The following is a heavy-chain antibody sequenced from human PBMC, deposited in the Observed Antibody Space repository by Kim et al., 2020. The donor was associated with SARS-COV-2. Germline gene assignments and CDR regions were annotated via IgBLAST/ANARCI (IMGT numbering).Heavy chain of an antibody. V-gene: IGHV3-15*01. CDR1: GFSFRNAW. CDR3: TTVAGRESYAFDI. J-gene: IGHJ3*02. Sequence: GGSLRLSCAASGFSFRNAWMSWVRQAPGKGLEGVGRIKSKSYGETREYPAPVEGRFTVSRDDSKNTLYLQMNSLKTEDTAVYYCTTVAGRESYAFDIWG. CDR2: IKSKSYGETR.